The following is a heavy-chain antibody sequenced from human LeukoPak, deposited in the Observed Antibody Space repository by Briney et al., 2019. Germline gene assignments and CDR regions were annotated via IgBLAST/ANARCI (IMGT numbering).Heavy chain of an antibody. CDR1: GYSFTSYW. J-gene: IGHJ3*02. CDR3: ARPRPYSRRDDAFDI. D-gene: IGHD6-13*01. Sequence: GESLKISCKGSGYSFTSYWIGWVRQMPGKGLEWMGIIYPGDSDTRYSPSFQGQVTISADKSISTAYLQWSSLKASDTAMYYCARPRPYSRRDDAFDIWGQGTMVTVSS. CDR2: IYPGDSDT. V-gene: IGHV5-51*01.